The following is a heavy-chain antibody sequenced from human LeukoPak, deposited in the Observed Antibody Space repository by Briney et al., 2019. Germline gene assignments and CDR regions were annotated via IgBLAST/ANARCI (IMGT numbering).Heavy chain of an antibody. J-gene: IGHJ3*02. CDR1: GFNFNIYA. CDR3: ARGGVVGDAFDI. CDR2: IYSGGST. D-gene: IGHD3-22*01. Sequence: PGGSMRLSCAASGFNFNIYAMNWVRQAPGKGLEWVSVIYSGGSTYYADSVKGRFTISRDNSKNTLYLQMNSLRAEDTAVYYCARGGVVGDAFDIWGQGTMVTVSS. V-gene: IGHV3-66*01.